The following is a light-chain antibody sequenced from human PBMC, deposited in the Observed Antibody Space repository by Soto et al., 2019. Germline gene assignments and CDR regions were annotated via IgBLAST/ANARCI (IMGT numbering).Light chain of an antibody. Sequence: QSALTQPASVSGSPGQSITISCTGTSSDIGGYDYVSWFQQHPGNAPKLIISEINNRPSGVSNRFSGSKSGNTASLTISGLQAEDEADYYCSSFTGSSTLVVFGGGTKVTVL. CDR3: SSFTGSSTLVV. CDR2: EIN. V-gene: IGLV2-14*01. J-gene: IGLJ2*01. CDR1: SSDIGGYDY.